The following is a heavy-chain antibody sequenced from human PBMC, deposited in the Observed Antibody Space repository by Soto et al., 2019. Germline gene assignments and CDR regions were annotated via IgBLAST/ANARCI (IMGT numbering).Heavy chain of an antibody. D-gene: IGHD4-4*01. V-gene: IGHV3-66*01. CDR3: ARVVSNPDDNNWFDP. CDR1: GFTVSSNY. Sequence: SGFTVSSNYMSWVRQAPGKGLEWVSVIYSGGSTYYADSVKGRFTISRDNSKNTLYLQMNSLRAEDTAVYYCARVVSNPDDNNWFDPWGQGTLVTVSS. J-gene: IGHJ5*02. CDR2: IYSGGST.